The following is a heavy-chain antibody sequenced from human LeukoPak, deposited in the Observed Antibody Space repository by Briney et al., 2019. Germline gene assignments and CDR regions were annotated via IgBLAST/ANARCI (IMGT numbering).Heavy chain of an antibody. CDR2: ISSSSRHI. CDR3: ATLGVY. D-gene: IGHD2-8*01. V-gene: IGHV3-21*06. CDR1: GFTFSTYD. J-gene: IGHJ4*02. Sequence: GGSLRLSCAASGFTFSTYDMNWVRQAPGKGLEWVSSISSSSRHIYYADSVRGRFTISRDNAKNSLYLQMNSLRAEDTAVYYCATLGVYWGQGTLVTVSS.